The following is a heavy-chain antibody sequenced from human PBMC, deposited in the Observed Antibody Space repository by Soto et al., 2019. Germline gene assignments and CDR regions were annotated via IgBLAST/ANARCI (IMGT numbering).Heavy chain of an antibody. CDR2: ISSSSSYI. CDR1: GFTFSSYA. V-gene: IGHV3-21*01. Sequence: EVQLLESGGGLVQPGGSLRLSCAASGFTFSSYAMSWVRQAPGKGLEWVSSISSSSSYIYYADSVKGRFTISRDNAKNSLYLQMNSLRAEDTAVYYCARAAYYYDSSGYYPWGQGTLVTVSS. J-gene: IGHJ5*02. CDR3: ARAAYYYDSSGYYP. D-gene: IGHD3-22*01.